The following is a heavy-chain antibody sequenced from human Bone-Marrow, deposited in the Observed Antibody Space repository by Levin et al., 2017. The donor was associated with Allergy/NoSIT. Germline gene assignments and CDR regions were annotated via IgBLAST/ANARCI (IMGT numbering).Heavy chain of an antibody. D-gene: IGHD1-26*01. V-gene: IGHV1-2*02. J-gene: IGHJ4*02. CDR3: ARLFQYNERD. CDR2: INPISGGP. CDR1: GYSFIGYY. Sequence: ASVKVSCKTSGYSFIGYYLHWVRQAPGQGPEWMGWINPISGGPNYAQKFQGRVTMTRDTSISTAYMELSRLRSDDTAVYYCARLFQYNERDWGPGTLVTVSS.